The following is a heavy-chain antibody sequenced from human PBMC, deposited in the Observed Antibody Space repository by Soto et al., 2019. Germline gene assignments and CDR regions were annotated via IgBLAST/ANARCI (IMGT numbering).Heavy chain of an antibody. CDR2: ISGSAGST. CDR3: ANGGSYYGENY. J-gene: IGHJ4*02. V-gene: IGHV3-23*01. Sequence: VQLLESGGGLVQPGGSLRLSCAASGFTFSSYAMSWVRQAPGKGLEWVSTISGSAGSTYYADSVKGRFTISRDNSKNTLYLQMNSLRAEDTAVYYCANGGSYYGENYWGQGTLSPSPQ. CDR1: GFTFSSYA. D-gene: IGHD1-26*01.